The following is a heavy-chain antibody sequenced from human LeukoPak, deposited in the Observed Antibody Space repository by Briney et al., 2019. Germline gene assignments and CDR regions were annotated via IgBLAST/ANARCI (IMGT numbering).Heavy chain of an antibody. J-gene: IGHJ5*02. CDR3: ARLDGPYYDFWSGYGWFDP. CDR2: IYYSGST. Sequence: SETLSLTCTVSGGSISSYYWSWIRQPPGKGLEWIGYIYYSGSTNYNPSLKSRVTISVDTSKNQFSLKLSSVTAADTAVYYCARLDGPYYDFWSGYGWFDPWGQGTLVTVSS. CDR1: GGSISSYY. D-gene: IGHD3-3*01. V-gene: IGHV4-59*01.